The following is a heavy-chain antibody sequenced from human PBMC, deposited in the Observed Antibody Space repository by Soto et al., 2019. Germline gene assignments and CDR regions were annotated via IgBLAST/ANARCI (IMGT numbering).Heavy chain of an antibody. CDR1: GGTFSSYA. Sequence: GASVKVSCKASGGTFSSYAISWVRQAPGQGLEWMGGIIPIFGTANYAQKFQGRVTITADKSTSTAYMELSSLRSEDTAVYYCARSPGEQLVTTSFDYWGQGTLVTVSS. D-gene: IGHD6-6*01. CDR3: ARSPGEQLVTTSFDY. V-gene: IGHV1-69*06. J-gene: IGHJ4*02. CDR2: IIPIFGTA.